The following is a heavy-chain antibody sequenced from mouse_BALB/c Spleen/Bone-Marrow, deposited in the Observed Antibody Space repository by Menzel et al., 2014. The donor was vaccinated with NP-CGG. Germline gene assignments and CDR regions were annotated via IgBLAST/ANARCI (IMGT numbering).Heavy chain of an antibody. CDR3: ARDDYAY. CDR2: IYPGNVNT. J-gene: IGHJ3*01. CDR1: GYTFTGYY. D-gene: IGHD2-4*01. Sequence: QVQLQQSGPELVKPGASVRISCKASGYTFTGYYIHWVKQRPGQGLEWLGWIYPGNVNTKYNEKFKGKATINADKSSSTAYRQRSSLTSEDWAVYFWARDDYAYWGQGTLVTGSA. V-gene: IGHV1S56*01.